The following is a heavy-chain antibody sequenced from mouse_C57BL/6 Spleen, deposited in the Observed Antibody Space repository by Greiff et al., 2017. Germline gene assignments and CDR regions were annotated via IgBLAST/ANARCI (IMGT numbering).Heavy chain of an antibody. CDR2: IYPRDGST. CDR1: GYTFTDHT. Sequence: VKLQESDAELVKPGASVKISCKVSGYTFTDHTIHWMKQRPEQGLEWIGYIYPRDGSTKYNEKFKGKATLTADKSSSTAYMQLNSLTSEDSAVYFCARSGIYYDYDVAMDYWGQGTSVTVSS. CDR3: ARSGIYYDYDVAMDY. D-gene: IGHD2-4*01. V-gene: IGHV1-78*01. J-gene: IGHJ4*01.